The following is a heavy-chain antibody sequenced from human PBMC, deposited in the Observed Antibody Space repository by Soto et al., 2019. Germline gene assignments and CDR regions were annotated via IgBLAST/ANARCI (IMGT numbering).Heavy chain of an antibody. CDR1: GASIKNDY. D-gene: IGHD2-15*01. V-gene: IGHV4-59*01. CDR3: ARLSPTSGNCVRGY. CDR2: IYYSGST. J-gene: IGHJ4*02. Sequence: ETMSLAFTVSGASIKNDYVSWIRQPPGKGLEWIGYIYYSGSTNYNPSLKSRVIISVDTSKNQFYLKVSSVTATDTDVYYCARLSPTSGNCVRGYWGKGTRGIVSS.